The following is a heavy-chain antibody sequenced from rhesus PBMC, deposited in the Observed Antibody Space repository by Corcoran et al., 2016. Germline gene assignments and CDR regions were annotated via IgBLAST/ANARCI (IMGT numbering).Heavy chain of an antibody. J-gene: IGHJ4*01. D-gene: IGHD6-13*01. CDR2: INSGGGST. Sequence: EVQLVETGGGLVQPGGSLKLSCAVSGFTFSRYGMSWVRQAPGKGLEWVSVINSGGGSTDDTDSGKGRLTISRDNSKNTCSLQMNSLRAEDTAVYYCAKEFSSWPKNYYFDYWGQGVLVTVSS. CDR1: GFTFSRYG. CDR3: AKEFSSWPKNYYFDY. V-gene: IGHV3S5*01.